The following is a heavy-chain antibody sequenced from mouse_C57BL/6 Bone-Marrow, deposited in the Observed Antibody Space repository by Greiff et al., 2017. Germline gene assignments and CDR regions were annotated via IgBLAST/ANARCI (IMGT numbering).Heavy chain of an antibody. CDR1: GYTFTCYW. J-gene: IGHJ1*03. CDR2: FYPGSGST. V-gene: IGHV1-55*01. Sequence: QVQLQQPGAELVKPGASVKLSCKASGYTFTCYWITWVKQRPGQGLEWIGDFYPGSGSTKYNENFKSKATLTVDTSSSTAYMELSSLTSEDSAVYYCARGLPYWYFDVWGTGTTVTVSS. CDR3: ARGLPYWYFDV.